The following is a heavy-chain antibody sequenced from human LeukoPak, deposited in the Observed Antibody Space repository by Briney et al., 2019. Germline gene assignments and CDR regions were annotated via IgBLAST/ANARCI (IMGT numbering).Heavy chain of an antibody. D-gene: IGHD3-9*01. Sequence: SQTLSLTCTVSGGSISSGSYFWSWIRQPAGKGLEWIGRIYTSGSTNYNPSLKSRVTISVDTSKNQFSLKLSSVTAADTAVFYCARNDILTGYCFDYWGQGTLVTVSS. J-gene: IGHJ4*02. CDR3: ARNDILTGYCFDY. CDR2: IYTSGST. V-gene: IGHV4-61*02. CDR1: GGSISSGSYF.